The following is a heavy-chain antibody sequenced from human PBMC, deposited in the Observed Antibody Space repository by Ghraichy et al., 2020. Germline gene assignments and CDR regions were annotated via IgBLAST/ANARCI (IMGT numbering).Heavy chain of an antibody. Sequence: ESLNISCAVYGGSFSGYYWSWIRQPPGKGLEWIGEINHSGSTNYNPSLKSRVTISVDTSKNQFSLKLSSVTAADTAVYYCARGPDYYYGMDVWGQGTTVTVSS. J-gene: IGHJ6*02. CDR3: ARGPDYYYGMDV. CDR1: GGSFSGYY. V-gene: IGHV4-34*01. CDR2: INHSGST.